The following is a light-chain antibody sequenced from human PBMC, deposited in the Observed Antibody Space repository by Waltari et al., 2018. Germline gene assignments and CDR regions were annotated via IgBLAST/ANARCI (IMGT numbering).Light chain of an antibody. CDR3: QQFDNLVYT. V-gene: IGKV1-33*01. Sequence: DIQMTQSPSSLSASVGDRVTITCQASHDISNYLNWYQQKPGKAPKLLIYDASNLETGVPSRFSGSGSGTDFSFTISSLQPEDIATYYCQQFDNLVYTFGQGTTLEVK. CDR2: DAS. CDR1: HDISNY. J-gene: IGKJ2*01.